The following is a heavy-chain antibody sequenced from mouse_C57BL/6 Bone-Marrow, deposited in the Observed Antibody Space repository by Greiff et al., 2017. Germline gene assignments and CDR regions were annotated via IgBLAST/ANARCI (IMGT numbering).Heavy chain of an antibody. D-gene: IGHD2-3*01. CDR2: IDPENGDT. J-gene: IGHJ2*01. V-gene: IGHV14-4*01. Sequence: EVQLQQSGAELVRPGASVKLSCTASGFNIKDDYMHWVKQRPEQGLEWIGWIDPENGDTEYASKFQGKATITADTSSNTAYLQLSSLTSEDTAVYYCTTGYDGDPFDYWGQGTTLTVS. CDR1: GFNIKDDY. CDR3: TTGYDGDPFDY.